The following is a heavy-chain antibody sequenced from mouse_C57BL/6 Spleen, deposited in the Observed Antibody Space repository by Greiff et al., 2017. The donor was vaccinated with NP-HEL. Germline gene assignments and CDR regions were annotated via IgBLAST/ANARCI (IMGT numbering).Heavy chain of an antibody. CDR1: GYTFTSYW. CDR2: IDPSDSET. D-gene: IGHD2-10*01. Sequence: VQLQQPGAELVRPGSSVKLSCKASGYTFTSYWMHWVKQRPIQGLEWIGNIDPSDSETHYNQKFKDKATLTVDKSSSTAYMQLSCLTSEDSAVYYCATYYGNYDAMDDWGQGTSVTVSS. CDR3: ATYYGNYDAMDD. V-gene: IGHV1-52*01. J-gene: IGHJ4*01.